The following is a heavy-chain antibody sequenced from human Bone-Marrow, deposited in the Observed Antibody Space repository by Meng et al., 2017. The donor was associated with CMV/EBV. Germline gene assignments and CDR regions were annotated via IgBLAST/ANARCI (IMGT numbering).Heavy chain of an antibody. CDR2: IIPILGIA. CDR3: ARGREAEMANIGEYFDD. V-gene: IGHV1-69*02. D-gene: IGHD5-24*01. CDR1: GGTFSSYT. Sequence: AVKDSCKAAGGTFSSYTISWVRQAPGQGLEWMGRIIPILGIANYAQKFQGRVTITADKSTSTAYMELSSLRAEDTAVYYCARGREAEMANIGEYFDDWGQGTLVTVSS. J-gene: IGHJ4*02.